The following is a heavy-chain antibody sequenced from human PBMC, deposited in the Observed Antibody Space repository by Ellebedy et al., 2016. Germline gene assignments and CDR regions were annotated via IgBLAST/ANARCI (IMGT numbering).Heavy chain of an antibody. CDR3: ARHPGGPGYSSGWYNMRIYYYYGMDV. J-gene: IGHJ6*02. Sequence: SETLSLTCTVSGGSISSYYWSWIRQPPGKGLEWIGYIYYSGSTNYNPSLKSRVTISVDTSKNQFSLKLSSVTAADTAVYYCARHPGGPGYSSGWYNMRIYYYYGMDVWGQGTTVTVSS. D-gene: IGHD6-19*01. CDR2: IYYSGST. CDR1: GGSISSYY. V-gene: IGHV4-59*08.